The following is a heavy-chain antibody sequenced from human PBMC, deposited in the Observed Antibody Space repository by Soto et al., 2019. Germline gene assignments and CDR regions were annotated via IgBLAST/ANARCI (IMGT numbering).Heavy chain of an antibody. V-gene: IGHV3-72*01. D-gene: IGHD3-16*01. Sequence: AGSLRLSCAVSGFTFSDHYMDWIRQIPGSGLEWIVRTRNKANGYSTEYAASVRGRFTVSRDDSRSSLNLQMDSLRVEDTAVYYCVRATPYVGFDSWGQGALVTVSS. CDR1: GFTFSDHY. CDR3: VRATPYVGFDS. CDR2: TRNKANGYST. J-gene: IGHJ4*02.